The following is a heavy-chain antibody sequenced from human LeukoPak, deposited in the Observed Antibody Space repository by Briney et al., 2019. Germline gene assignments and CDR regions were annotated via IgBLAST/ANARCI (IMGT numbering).Heavy chain of an antibody. V-gene: IGHV3-53*01. D-gene: IGHD2-15*01. J-gene: IGHJ4*02. CDR3: ASTHLGYCSSVSCQNDY. Sequence: PGGSLRLSCAASGFIVSSNYMSWVRQAPGKGLEGVSVIYSGGSTYYADSVKGRFTISRDNSKNTLYLQMNSLRAEDTAVYYCASTHLGYCSSVSCQNDYWGQGTLVTVSS. CDR2: IYSGGST. CDR1: GFIVSSNY.